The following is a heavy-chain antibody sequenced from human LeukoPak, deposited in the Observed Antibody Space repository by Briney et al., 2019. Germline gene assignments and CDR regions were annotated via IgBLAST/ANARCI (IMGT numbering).Heavy chain of an antibody. D-gene: IGHD6-13*01. Sequence: GGSLRLSCEASGFTFSTYEMNWVRQTPGKGLEWVSCIGSSGSTIYYADSVKGRFTISRDNGKNSLYLHMNSLRAEDTAVYYCARDNRYSIFNWFDPWGQGTLVTVSS. J-gene: IGHJ5*02. CDR3: ARDNRYSIFNWFDP. V-gene: IGHV3-48*03. CDR2: IGSSGSTI. CDR1: GFTFSTYE.